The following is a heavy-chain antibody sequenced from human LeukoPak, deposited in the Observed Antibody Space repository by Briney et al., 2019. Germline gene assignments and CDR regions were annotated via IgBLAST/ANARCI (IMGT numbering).Heavy chain of an antibody. V-gene: IGHV3-15*01. Sequence: GGSLRLSCAASGFTFSNAWMSWVRQAPGKGLEWVGRIKSKTDGGTTDYAAPVKGRFTISRDDSKNTLYLQMNSLKTEDTAVYYCTTTRLRFLGWLLIYDYWGQGTLVTVSS. CDR3: TTTRLRFLGWLLIYDY. D-gene: IGHD3-3*01. CDR2: IKSKTDGGTT. J-gene: IGHJ4*02. CDR1: GFTFSNAW.